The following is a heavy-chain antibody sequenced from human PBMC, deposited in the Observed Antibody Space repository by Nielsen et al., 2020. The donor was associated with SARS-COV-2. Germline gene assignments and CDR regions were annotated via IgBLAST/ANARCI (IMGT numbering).Heavy chain of an antibody. Sequence: GESLKISCVASGFAFSSHGMHWVRQAPGKGLDWVAYVWYDGTKEHYADPVRGRFTISRDNSKNTVVLQMNSLRAEDTAVYYCATDSPDSRGDSLAYWGQGTLVTVSS. CDR1: GFAFSSHG. J-gene: IGHJ4*02. D-gene: IGHD3-22*01. CDR3: ATDSPDSRGDSLAY. CDR2: VWYDGTKE. V-gene: IGHV3-30*02.